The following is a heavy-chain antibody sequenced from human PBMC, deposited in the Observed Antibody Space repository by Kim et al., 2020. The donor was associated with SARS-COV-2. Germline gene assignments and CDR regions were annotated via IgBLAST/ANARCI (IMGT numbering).Heavy chain of an antibody. CDR2: VHYKGST. CDR1: GDSINPYY. Sequence: SETLSLTCTVSGDSINPYYWSWIRQTPGKGLEWIGYVHYKGSTNYNPSLESRVTISMDTSKNEFSLKLNSVTASDTAIYYCARGERRGTLGNYRTGKFDYWGQGSLVTVSS. D-gene: IGHD3-10*01. CDR3: ARGERRGTLGNYRTGKFDY. V-gene: IGHV4-59*13. J-gene: IGHJ4*02.